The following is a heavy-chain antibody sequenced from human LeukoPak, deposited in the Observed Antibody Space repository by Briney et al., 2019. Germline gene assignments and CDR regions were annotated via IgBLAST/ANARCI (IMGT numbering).Heavy chain of an antibody. D-gene: IGHD1-26*01. CDR3: ATTVVGTTYFDY. V-gene: IGHV4-38-2*02. CDR2: VSYSGST. Sequence: PSETLSLTCTVSGYSISSGYYWGWIRQPPGKGLEWIGSVSYSGSTYYNASLKSRVTISVDTSKNQFSLKLSSVTAADTALYYCATTVVGTTYFDYWGQGTLVTVSS. CDR1: GYSISSGYY. J-gene: IGHJ4*02.